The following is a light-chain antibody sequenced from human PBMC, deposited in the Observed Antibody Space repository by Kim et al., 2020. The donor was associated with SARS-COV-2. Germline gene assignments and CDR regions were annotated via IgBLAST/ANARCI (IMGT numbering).Light chain of an antibody. CDR3: QAWDSSTWV. CDR1: KLGDKY. V-gene: IGLV3-1*01. CDR2: QDS. Sequence: SYELTQPPSVSVSPGQTASITCPGDKLGDKYACWYQQKPGQSPVLVIYQDSKRPSGIPERSSGSNPGNTATLTISGTQAMAEADYSCQAWDSSTWVFGGG. J-gene: IGLJ3*02.